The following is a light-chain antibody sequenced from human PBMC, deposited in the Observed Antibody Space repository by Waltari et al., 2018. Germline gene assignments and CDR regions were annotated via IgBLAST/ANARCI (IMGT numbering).Light chain of an antibody. CDR1: QGIRTD. Sequence: AIQMTQSPSSLPASVGDRVTITCRASQGIRTDLGWYQQKPGKAPKLLIYDASSLQSGVPSRFSGSGSGTDFTLTISSLQPEDFATYYCLQDYNYPFTFGQGTKLEIK. CDR2: DAS. J-gene: IGKJ2*01. CDR3: LQDYNYPFT. V-gene: IGKV1-6*01.